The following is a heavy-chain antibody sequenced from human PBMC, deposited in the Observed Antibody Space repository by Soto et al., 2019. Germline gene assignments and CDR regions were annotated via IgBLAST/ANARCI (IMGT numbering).Heavy chain of an antibody. D-gene: IGHD4-17*01. CDR2: IHYSGST. J-gene: IGHJ5*02. V-gene: IGHV4-59*01. CDR1: GGSISNYY. CDR3: ARLPWADYGGVFDP. Sequence: SETLSLTCTVSGGSISNYYWSWIRHPPGKKLEWIGNIHYSGSTNYNPSLKSRVTISGDTSRNQFSLKLYSVTTADTAMYYCARLPWADYGGVFDPWGQGTLVT.